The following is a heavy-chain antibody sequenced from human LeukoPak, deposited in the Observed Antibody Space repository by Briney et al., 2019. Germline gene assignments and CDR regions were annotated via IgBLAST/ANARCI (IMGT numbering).Heavy chain of an antibody. CDR3: ARDPSLTRFDL. Sequence: SETLSLTCAVYGGSFSGYYWSWIRQPPGKGLEWIGSIYHSGSTYYNPSLKSRVTISVDTSKNQFSLKLSSVTAADTAVYYCARDPSLTRFDLWGRGTLVTVSS. D-gene: IGHD4-23*01. CDR1: GGSFSGYY. V-gene: IGHV4-34*01. CDR2: IYHSGST. J-gene: IGHJ2*01.